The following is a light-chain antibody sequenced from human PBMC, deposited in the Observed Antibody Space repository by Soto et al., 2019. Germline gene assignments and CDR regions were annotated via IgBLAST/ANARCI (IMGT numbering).Light chain of an antibody. CDR1: SSNIGDNY. J-gene: IGLJ2*01. Sequence: QSVLTQPPSVSAAPGQKVTISCSGTSSNIGDNYVSWYQQLPGAAPRLLMYENNKRLSGTPDRVSGSKSGTSATLDITGLQTGDEADYYCVTWDSSLSVGGVFGGGTKLTVL. V-gene: IGLV1-51*02. CDR2: ENN. CDR3: VTWDSSLSVGGV.